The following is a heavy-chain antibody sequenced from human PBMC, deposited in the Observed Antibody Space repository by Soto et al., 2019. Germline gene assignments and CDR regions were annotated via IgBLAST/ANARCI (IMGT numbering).Heavy chain of an antibody. Sequence: QVQLVASGGGVVQPGRSLSLSCAASGFTLSGHGLHWVRQAPGKGLEWVAAVTHDGTERHYPDSVKGRFTITRDISKNTFYLQMNSLRVEDTAMYYCAREKNSGYYRTVDYWGQGTLVTVSS. J-gene: IGHJ4*02. V-gene: IGHV3-30*03. CDR1: GFTLSGHG. CDR3: AREKNSGYYRTVDY. D-gene: IGHD3-10*01. CDR2: VTHDGTER.